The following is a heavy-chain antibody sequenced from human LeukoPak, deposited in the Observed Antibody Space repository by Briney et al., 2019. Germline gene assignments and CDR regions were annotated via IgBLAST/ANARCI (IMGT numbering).Heavy chain of an antibody. D-gene: IGHD4-17*01. CDR2: VSDSGGSP. Sequence: GGSLRLSCAASGFTFSSYAMSWVRQAPGKGLEWVSVVSDSGGSPDYADSVKGRFTISRDNSKNTLYLQMNSLRAEDTAIYYCAKGAVTTPAYYYYYMDVWGKGTTVTVSS. CDR1: GFTFSSYA. J-gene: IGHJ6*03. V-gene: IGHV3-23*01. CDR3: AKGAVTTPAYYYYYMDV.